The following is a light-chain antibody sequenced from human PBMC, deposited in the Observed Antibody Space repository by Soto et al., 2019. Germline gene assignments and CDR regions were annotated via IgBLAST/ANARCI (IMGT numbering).Light chain of an antibody. Sequence: ETVMTQSPVTLSVSPGDTATLSCRASQSVSSNLVWYQHRPGQAPRLLIYGASTRATDIPARFSGSGSGTEFTLTISSLQSDDYAVYFCQRYGSSPLSTFGQGTRLEIK. V-gene: IGKV3-15*01. CDR3: QRYGSSPLST. CDR2: GAS. J-gene: IGKJ5*01. CDR1: QSVSSN.